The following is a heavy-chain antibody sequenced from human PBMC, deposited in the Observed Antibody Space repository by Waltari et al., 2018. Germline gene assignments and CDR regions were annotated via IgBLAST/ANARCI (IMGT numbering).Heavy chain of an antibody. CDR1: GGSISSYY. J-gene: IGHJ4*02. CDR2: IYYSGST. CDR3: ARDFTARGRGVDY. D-gene: IGHD3-10*01. V-gene: IGHV4-59*01. Sequence: QVQLQESGPGLVKPSETLSLTCTVSGGSISSYYWSWIRPPPGKGLEWIGYIYYSGSTNYNPSLKSRFTISVDTSKNQFSLKLSSVTAADTAVYYCARDFTARGRGVDYWGQGTLVTVSS.